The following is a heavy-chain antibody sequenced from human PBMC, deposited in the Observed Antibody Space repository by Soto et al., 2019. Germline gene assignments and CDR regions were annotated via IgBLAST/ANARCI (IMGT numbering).Heavy chain of an antibody. CDR2: ISSSSSTI. CDR1: GITFSIYS. D-gene: IGHD6-25*01. J-gene: IGHJ4*02. CDR3: ASWPDAADY. V-gene: IGHV3-48*02. Sequence: GSLRIACAASGITFSIYSMNWVRQAPGKGLEWVSYISSSSSTIYYADSVKGRFTISRDNAKNSLYLQMNSLRDEDKAVYYCASWPDAADYWGQGTLVTVSS.